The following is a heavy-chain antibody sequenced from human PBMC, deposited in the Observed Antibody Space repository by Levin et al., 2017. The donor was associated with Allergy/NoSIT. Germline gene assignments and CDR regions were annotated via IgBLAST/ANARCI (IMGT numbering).Heavy chain of an antibody. CDR3: ARDRVTVGSTNYYYGMDV. CDR1: GGSISSYY. Sequence: NPGGSLRLSCTVSGGSISSYYWSWIRQPPGKGLEWIGYIYYSGSTNYNPSLKGRVTISLDTSKNQFSLKLSYVTAADTAVYYCARDRVTVGSTNYYYGMDVWGQGTTVTVSS. CDR2: IYYSGST. V-gene: IGHV4-59*01. J-gene: IGHJ6*02. D-gene: IGHD1-26*01.